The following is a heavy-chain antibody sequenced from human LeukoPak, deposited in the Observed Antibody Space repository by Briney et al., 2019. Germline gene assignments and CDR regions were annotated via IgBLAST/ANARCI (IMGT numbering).Heavy chain of an antibody. CDR3: ARIALTGSI. J-gene: IGHJ3*02. CDR1: GGSISSYY. CDR2: IYYSGST. D-gene: IGHD2-21*01. V-gene: IGHV4-59*01. Sequence: ASETLSLTCTVSGGSISSYYWSWIRQPPGKGLEWIGYIYYSGSTNYNPSLKSRVTISVDTSKNQFSLKLSSVTAADTAVYYCARIALTGSIWGQGTMVTVSS.